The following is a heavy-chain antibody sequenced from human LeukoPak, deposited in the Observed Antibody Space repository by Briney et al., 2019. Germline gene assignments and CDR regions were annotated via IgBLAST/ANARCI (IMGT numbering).Heavy chain of an antibody. J-gene: IGHJ4*02. CDR3: AKDRITMVRGPGGY. D-gene: IGHD3-10*01. CDR2: ISDSGVGT. V-gene: IGHV3-23*01. CDR1: GFTFSSYG. Sequence: GGSLRLSCAASGFTFSSYGMSWVRQAPGKGLEWVATISDSGVGTYYADSVKGRFSISRDNSKNTLYLQMNSLRAEDTAVYYCAKDRITMVRGPGGYWGQGTLVTVSS.